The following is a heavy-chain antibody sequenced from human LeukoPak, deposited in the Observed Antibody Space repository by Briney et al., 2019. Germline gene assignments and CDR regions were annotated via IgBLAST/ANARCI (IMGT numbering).Heavy chain of an antibody. Sequence: PGGSLRLSCAASGFTFSSYSMNWVRQAPGKGLEWVSSISSSSSYIYYADSVKGRFTISRDNAKNSLYLQMNSLRAEDTAVYYCAREVGYCSGGSCPRYGMDVWGQGTTVTVSS. CDR1: GFTFSSYS. V-gene: IGHV3-21*01. CDR3: AREVGYCSGGSCPRYGMDV. J-gene: IGHJ6*02. CDR2: ISSSSSYI. D-gene: IGHD2-15*01.